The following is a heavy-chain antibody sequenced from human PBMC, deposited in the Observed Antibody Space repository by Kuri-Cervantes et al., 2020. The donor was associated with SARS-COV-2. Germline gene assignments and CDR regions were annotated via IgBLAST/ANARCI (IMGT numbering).Heavy chain of an antibody. CDR1: GFNFSRTD. CDR3: AKDRVGVQDF. D-gene: IGHD2-21*01. J-gene: IGHJ4*02. V-gene: IGHV3-30*18. Sequence: GGSLRLSCAASGFNFSRTDMHWVRQAPGKGLEWVAVISHDGKSKKCIASGKGRFTISRDNSQNTLYLHMKSRRSEDTAMYYCAKDRVGVQDFWGQGTLVTVSS. CDR2: ISHDGKSK.